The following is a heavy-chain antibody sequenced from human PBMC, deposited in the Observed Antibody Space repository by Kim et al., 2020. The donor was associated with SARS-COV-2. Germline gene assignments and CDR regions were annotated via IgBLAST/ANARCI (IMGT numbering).Heavy chain of an antibody. J-gene: IGHJ4*02. CDR2: ISYDGSNN. CDR3: ASFHCGSYRIFDY. CDR1: GFTFSSYA. D-gene: IGHD3-16*02. V-gene: IGHV3-30*04. Sequence: GGSLRLSCAASGFTFSSYAMHWVRQAPGKGLEWVAVISYDGSNNYYVDSVKGRFTNTRDNSKNTLYLQMNSLRAEDTAVYYCASFHCGSYRIFDYWGEGTLVTVSS.